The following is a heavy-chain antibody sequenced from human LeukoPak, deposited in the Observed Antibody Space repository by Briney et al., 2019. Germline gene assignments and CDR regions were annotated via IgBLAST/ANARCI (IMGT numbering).Heavy chain of an antibody. CDR3: VRSPGYSGSPFDL. CDR1: GGSISSYY. J-gene: IGHJ2*01. CDR2: IYYSGST. V-gene: IGHV4-59*08. Sequence: SETLSLTCTVSGGSISSYYWSWIRQPPGKGLEWIGYIYYSGSTNYNPSLKSRVTISVDTSKNQFSLKLSSVTAAVTAVYYCVRSPGYSGSPFDLWGRGTLVTVSS. D-gene: IGHD5-12*01.